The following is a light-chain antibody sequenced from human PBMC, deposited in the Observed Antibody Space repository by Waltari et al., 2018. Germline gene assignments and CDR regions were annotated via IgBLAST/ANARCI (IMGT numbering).Light chain of an antibody. J-gene: IGKJ1*01. Sequence: DIVMTQSPDSLAVSLGERANINCKSSQSVYYSSNNRNYLVWYQHKTGQPPKLLIYWASTRESGVPDRFSGSGSGTDFTLTISNLQAEDVAVYYCQQYYATPRTFGQGTKVAIK. CDR3: QQYYATPRT. V-gene: IGKV4-1*01. CDR2: WAS. CDR1: QSVYYSSNNRNY.